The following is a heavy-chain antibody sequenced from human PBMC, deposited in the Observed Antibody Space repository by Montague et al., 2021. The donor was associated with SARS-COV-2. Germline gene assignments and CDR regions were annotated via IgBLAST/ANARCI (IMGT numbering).Heavy chain of an antibody. CDR2: IPNDGSNK. V-gene: IGHV3-30*04. CDR1: GFYFSYA. D-gene: IGHD1-26*01. J-gene: IGHJ4*02. CDR3: ARESGSFHDGGYFDY. Sequence: SRSLSCAASGFYFSYAMHWVRQAPGKGLEWVALIPNDGSNKHYADSVKGRFTISRDNSKSTLYLQMNSLRTEDTAVYYCARESGSFHDGGYFDYWGQGSLVTVSS.